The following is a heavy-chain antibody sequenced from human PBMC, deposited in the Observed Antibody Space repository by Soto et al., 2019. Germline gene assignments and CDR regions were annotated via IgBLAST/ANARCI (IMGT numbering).Heavy chain of an antibody. CDR1: GFTFSSYG. Sequence: GGSLRLSCAASGFTFSSYGMHWVRQAPGKGLEWVAVISYDGSNKYYADSVKGRFTISRDNSKNTLYLQMNSLRAEDTAVYYCAKDQMRMPHDYWGQGTLVTVSS. D-gene: IGHD2-15*01. V-gene: IGHV3-30*18. CDR3: AKDQMRMPHDY. J-gene: IGHJ4*02. CDR2: ISYDGSNK.